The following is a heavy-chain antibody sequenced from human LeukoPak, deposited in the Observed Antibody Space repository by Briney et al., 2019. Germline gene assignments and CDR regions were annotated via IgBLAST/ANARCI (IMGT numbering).Heavy chain of an antibody. Sequence: ASGKGSCKASGGTFSSYGFTWVRQAPGQGLELMGGVIPIFGTANYAQKFQGRVTITADESTSTAYMELSSLRSEDTAVYYCASGYSSGWYGGDYWGQGTLVTVSS. D-gene: IGHD6-19*01. CDR1: GGTFSSYG. J-gene: IGHJ4*02. V-gene: IGHV1-69*01. CDR2: VIPIFGTA. CDR3: ASGYSSGWYGGDY.